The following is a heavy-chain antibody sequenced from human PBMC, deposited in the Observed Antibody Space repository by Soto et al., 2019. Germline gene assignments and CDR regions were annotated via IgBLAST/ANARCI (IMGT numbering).Heavy chain of an antibody. J-gene: IGHJ5*02. CDR2: INHSGST. Sequence: KPSETLSLTCAVYGGSFSGYYWSWIRQPPGKGLEWIGEINHSGSTNYNPSLKSRVTISVDTSKNQFSLKLSSVTAADTAVYYCARGGNVVVVAANSAKFDPWGQGTLVTVSS. CDR3: ARGGNVVVVAANSAKFDP. CDR1: GGSFSGYY. V-gene: IGHV4-34*01. D-gene: IGHD2-15*01.